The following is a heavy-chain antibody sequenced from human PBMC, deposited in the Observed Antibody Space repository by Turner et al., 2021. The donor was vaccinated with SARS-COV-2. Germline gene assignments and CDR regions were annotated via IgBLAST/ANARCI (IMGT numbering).Heavy chain of an antibody. D-gene: IGHD6-13*01. V-gene: IGHV3-53*01. CDR1: GFTVSSNY. CDR2: ISSGGRT. CDR3: TKEGDAIAAAGSLDY. Sequence: GFTVSSNYMSWVRQAPGKGLEWVSVISSGGRTYYADSVKGRFTISRDNSKNTLYLQMNSLRAEDTAVYYCTKEGDAIAAAGSLDYWGQGTLVTVSS. J-gene: IGHJ4*02.